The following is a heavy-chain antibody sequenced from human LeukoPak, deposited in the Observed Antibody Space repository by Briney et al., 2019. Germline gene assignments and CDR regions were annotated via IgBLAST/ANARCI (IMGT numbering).Heavy chain of an antibody. D-gene: IGHD3-22*01. Sequence: GGSLRLSCAASGFTFSSYSMNWVRQAPGKGLEWVSSISSSSSYIYYADSVKGRFTISRDNAKNSLYLQMNSLRAEDTAVYYCVSSDYYDSSGYFDAFDIWGQGTMVTVSS. CDR1: GFTFSSYS. CDR2: ISSSSSYI. J-gene: IGHJ3*02. CDR3: VSSDYYDSSGYFDAFDI. V-gene: IGHV3-21*01.